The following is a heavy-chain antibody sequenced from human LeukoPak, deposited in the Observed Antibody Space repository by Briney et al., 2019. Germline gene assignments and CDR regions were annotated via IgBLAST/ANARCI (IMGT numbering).Heavy chain of an antibody. Sequence: ASVKVSCKASGYTFTSYGISWVRQAPGQGLEWMGWISAYNGNTNYAQKLQGRVTITADKSTSTAYMELSSLRSEDTAVYYCASYVAAADYWGQGTLVTVSS. D-gene: IGHD6-13*01. CDR3: ASYVAAADY. CDR1: GYTFTSYG. J-gene: IGHJ4*02. CDR2: ISAYNGNT. V-gene: IGHV1-18*01.